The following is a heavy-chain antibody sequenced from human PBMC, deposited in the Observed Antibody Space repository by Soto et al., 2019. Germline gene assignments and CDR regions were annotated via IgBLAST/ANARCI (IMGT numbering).Heavy chain of an antibody. CDR3: GRQKGGGIYGDYVAD. CDR1: GGSFSGYY. Sequence: SETLSLTCAVYGGSFSGYYWSWLRQPPGKGLEWIGEINHSGSPNYNPSLKSRVTISVDTSKNQFSLKMTSVTAADTAVYYCGRQKGGGIYGDYVADWGQGTLVTVSS. CDR2: INHSGSP. D-gene: IGHD4-17*01. V-gene: IGHV4-34*01. J-gene: IGHJ4*02.